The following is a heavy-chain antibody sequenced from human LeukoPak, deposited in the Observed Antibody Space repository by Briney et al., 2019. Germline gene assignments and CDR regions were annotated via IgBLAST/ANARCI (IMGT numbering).Heavy chain of an antibody. V-gene: IGHV4-39*07. D-gene: IGHD5-18*01. CDR3: ARVLRYQLWPKYDAFDI. CDR1: GGSISSSSYY. Sequence: SETLSLTCTVSGGSISSSSYYWGWIRQPPGKGLEWIGSIYYSGSTYYNPSLKSRVTISVDTSKNQFSLKLSSVTAADTAVYYCARVLRYQLWPKYDAFDIWGQGTMVTVSS. J-gene: IGHJ3*02. CDR2: IYYSGST.